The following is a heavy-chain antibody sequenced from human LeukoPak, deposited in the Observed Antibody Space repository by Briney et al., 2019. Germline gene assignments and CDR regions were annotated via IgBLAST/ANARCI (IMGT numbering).Heavy chain of an antibody. D-gene: IGHD2-15*01. CDR1: GGSFSGYY. CDR3: CYGRTGGDWFDP. Sequence: SETLSLNCAVYGGSFSGYYWSWIRQPPGKGLEWIGEINHSGSTNYNPSLKSRVTISVDTSKNQFSLKLSSVTAADTAVYYCCYGRTGGDWFDPRGQGTLVTVSS. CDR2: INHSGST. J-gene: IGHJ5*02. V-gene: IGHV4-34*01.